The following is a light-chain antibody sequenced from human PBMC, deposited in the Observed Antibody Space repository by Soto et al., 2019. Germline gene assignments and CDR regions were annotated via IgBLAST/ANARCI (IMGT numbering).Light chain of an antibody. CDR3: QQYKNWPPEYT. J-gene: IGKJ2*01. CDR1: QSVSSN. CDR2: GAS. V-gene: IGKV3-15*01. Sequence: EIVMTQSPATLSVSPGERATLSCRASQSVSSNLAWYQQKPGQAPRLLIYGASTRATGVPARFSGSGSGTAFTLTISSLQSEDFVVYYCQQYKNWPPEYTFGQGTKLEIK.